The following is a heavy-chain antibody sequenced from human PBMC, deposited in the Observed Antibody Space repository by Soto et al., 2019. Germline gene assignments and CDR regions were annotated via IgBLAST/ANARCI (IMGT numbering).Heavy chain of an antibody. CDR2: ISYDGSNK. D-gene: IGHD5-12*01. V-gene: IGHV3-30-3*01. CDR3: ARDLNQRKMATISYYFDY. CDR1: GFTFSSYA. J-gene: IGHJ4*02. Sequence: PGGSLRLSCAASGFTFSSYAMHWVRQAPGKGLEWVAVISYDGSNKYYADSVKGRFTISRDNSKNTLYLQMNSLRAEDTAVYYCARDLNQRKMATISYYFDYWGQGT.